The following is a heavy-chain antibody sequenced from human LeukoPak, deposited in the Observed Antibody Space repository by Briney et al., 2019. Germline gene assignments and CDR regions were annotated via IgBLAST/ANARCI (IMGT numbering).Heavy chain of an antibody. J-gene: IGHJ4*02. V-gene: IGHV1-69*04. CDR3: ARDSGIVVVPAAIRFDY. CDR2: IIPVLGIA. Sequence: ASVKVSCKASGGTFSSYAISWVRQAPGQGLEWMGRIIPVLGIANYAQKFQGRVTITADKSTSTAYMELSSLRSEDTAVYYCARDSGIVVVPAAIRFDYWGQGTLVTVSS. CDR1: GGTFSSYA. D-gene: IGHD2-2*01.